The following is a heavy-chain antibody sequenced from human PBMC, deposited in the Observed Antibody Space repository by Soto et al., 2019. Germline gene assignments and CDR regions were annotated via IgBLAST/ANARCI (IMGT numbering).Heavy chain of an antibody. CDR1: GFTFSSYA. J-gene: IGHJ3*02. CDR3: ARGSLLVDAFDI. CDR2: ISYDGSNK. Sequence: GGSLRLSCAASGFTFSSYAMHWVRQAPGKGLEWVAVISYDGSNKYYADSVKGRFTISRDNSKNTLYLQMNSLRAEDTAVYYCARGSLLVDAFDIWGQGTMVTVS. D-gene: IGHD6-6*01. V-gene: IGHV3-30*04.